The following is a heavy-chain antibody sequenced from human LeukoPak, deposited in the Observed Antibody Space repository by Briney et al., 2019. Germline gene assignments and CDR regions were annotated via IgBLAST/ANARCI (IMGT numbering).Heavy chain of an antibody. V-gene: IGHV3-48*03. J-gene: IGHJ3*02. D-gene: IGHD2-8*01. CDR1: GFTFSSYE. CDR3: ARDCSNGVCSTYQTFDI. CDR2: ISSSGSTI. Sequence: GGSLRLSCAASGFTFSSYEMNWVRQAPGKGLEWVSYISSSGSTIYYADSVKGRFTISRDNAKNSLYLQMDSLRAEDTAVYYCARDCSNGVCSTYQTFDIWGQGTVVTVSS.